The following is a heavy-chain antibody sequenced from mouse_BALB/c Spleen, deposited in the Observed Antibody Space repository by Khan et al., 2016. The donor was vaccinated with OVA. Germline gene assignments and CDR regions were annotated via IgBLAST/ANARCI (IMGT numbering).Heavy chain of an antibody. V-gene: IGHV1S136*01. CDR1: GYTFTSYV. Sequence: EVQLQESGPELVKPGASVKMSCKASGYTFTSYVMHWVKQKPGLGLEWIGYIYPFNDDAKYNEKFKGKATLTSDKSSSTAYMELSSLTSEDSAVYYCAPFGTAYVSFAYWGQGTLVTVSA. CDR2: IYPFNDDA. J-gene: IGHJ3*01. CDR3: APFGTAYVSFAY. D-gene: IGHD1-1*01.